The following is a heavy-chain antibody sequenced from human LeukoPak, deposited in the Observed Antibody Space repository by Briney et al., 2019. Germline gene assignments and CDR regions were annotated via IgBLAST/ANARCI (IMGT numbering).Heavy chain of an antibody. D-gene: IGHD6-13*01. V-gene: IGHV3-30*02. Sequence: GGSLRLSCAASGFTFSSYVMHWVRQSPGKGLEWVAFIRYDGSKKYYADSVKGRFTISRDNAKNSLYLQMNSLRAEDTAVYYCARDKKVAAAGTIDYWGQGTLVTVSS. CDR3: ARDKKVAAAGTIDY. CDR2: IRYDGSKK. CDR1: GFTFSSYV. J-gene: IGHJ4*02.